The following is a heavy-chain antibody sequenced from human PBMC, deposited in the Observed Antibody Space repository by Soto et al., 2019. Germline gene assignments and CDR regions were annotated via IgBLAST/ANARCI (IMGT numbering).Heavy chain of an antibody. Sequence: LRLSCAASGFTFDDYAMYWVRQGPGKGLEWVSGISWNSGNIGYADSVKGRFTISRDNVKNSLYLQMNSLRPEDTALYYCAKQRGIGYDSSGYLDYWGQGTLVTVSS. CDR2: ISWNSGNI. D-gene: IGHD3-22*01. CDR1: GFTFDDYA. V-gene: IGHV3-9*01. CDR3: AKQRGIGYDSSGYLDY. J-gene: IGHJ4*02.